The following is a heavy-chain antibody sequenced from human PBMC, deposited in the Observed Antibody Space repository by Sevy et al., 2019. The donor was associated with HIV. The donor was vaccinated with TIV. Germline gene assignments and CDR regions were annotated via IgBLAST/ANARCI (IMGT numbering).Heavy chain of an antibody. CDR3: ARGRKTTEEWLEELDYYYGLDV. CDR1: GFSLTTSD. CDR2: VRNDGSNK. V-gene: IGHV3-30*02. D-gene: IGHD2-8*01. Sequence: GGSLRLSCAASGFSLTTSDMHWVRQAPGKGLEWVAYVRNDGSNKYYADSVRDRFTISRDSPKNTLYLQMNSLRDEATAIYYCARGRKTTEEWLEELDYYYGLDVWGQGTRVTVSS. J-gene: IGHJ6*02.